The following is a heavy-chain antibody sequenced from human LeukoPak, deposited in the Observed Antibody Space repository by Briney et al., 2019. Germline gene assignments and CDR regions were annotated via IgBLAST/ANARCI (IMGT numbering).Heavy chain of an antibody. Sequence: PSETLSLTCTVSGGSFSSGGYYWSWIRQPPGKGLEWIGYIYHSGSTYYNPSLKSRVTISVDRSKNQFSLKLSSVTAADTAVYYCARDLDTAILVWGQGTLVTVSS. CDR3: ARDLDTAILV. J-gene: IGHJ4*02. CDR1: GGSFSSGGYY. V-gene: IGHV4-30-2*01. D-gene: IGHD5-18*01. CDR2: IYHSGST.